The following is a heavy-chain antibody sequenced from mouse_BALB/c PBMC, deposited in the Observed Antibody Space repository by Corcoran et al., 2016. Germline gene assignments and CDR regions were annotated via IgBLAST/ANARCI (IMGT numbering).Heavy chain of an antibody. CDR2: INTYTGEP. V-gene: IGHV9-3-1*01. CDR3: ARYFFGPYYAMDY. J-gene: IGHJ4*01. Sequence: QIQLVQSGPELKKPGESVKISCKASGYIFTNYGMNWVKQAPGKDLKWMGWINTYTGEPTYIDDFKGRFAISLETSASTAYLQINDLKNEGTATYFCARYFFGPYYAMDYWGQGTSVTVSS. CDR1: GYIFTNYG.